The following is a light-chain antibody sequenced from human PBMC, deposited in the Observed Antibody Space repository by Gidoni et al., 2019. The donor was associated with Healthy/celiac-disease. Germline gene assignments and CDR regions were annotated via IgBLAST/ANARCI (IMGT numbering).Light chain of an antibody. J-gene: IGKJ3*01. CDR2: AAS. CDR3: QQSYSTPPFT. CDR1: QSISSY. Sequence: DIQMTQSPSFLSASVGARVTITCRASQSISSYLNWYQQKPGKAPKLLIYAASSLQSGVPSRFSGSGSGTDFTLTISSLQPEDCATYYCQQSYSTPPFTFGPGTKVEIK. V-gene: IGKV1-39*01.